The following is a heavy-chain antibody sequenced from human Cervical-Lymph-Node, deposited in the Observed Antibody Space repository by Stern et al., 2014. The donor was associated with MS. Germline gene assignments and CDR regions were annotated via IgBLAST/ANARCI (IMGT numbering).Heavy chain of an antibody. J-gene: IGHJ4*02. CDR3: ANNIVATQDFDY. CDR1: GFTFSSYA. V-gene: IGHV3-23*04. CDR2: ISGSGGST. D-gene: IGHD5-12*01. Sequence: EVQLVEPGGGLVQPGGSLRLSCAASGFTFSSYAMSWVRQAPGKGLEWVSAISGSGGSTYYADSVKGRFTISRDNSKNTLYLQMNSLRAEDTAVYYCANNIVATQDFDYWGQGTLVTVSS.